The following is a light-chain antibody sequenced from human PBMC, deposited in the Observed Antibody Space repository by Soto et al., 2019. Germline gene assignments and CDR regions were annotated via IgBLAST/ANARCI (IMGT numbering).Light chain of an antibody. CDR3: QQYYDWPLT. CDR2: GAS. Sequence: EAVITQAPATLSLSPGERATLSCRASQNVSGDLAWYQQKPGQAPRLLIYGASTRATGIPDRFSGSGSATEFTLTISGLQSEDFAIFYCQQYYDWPLTFGGGTKVEIK. J-gene: IGKJ4*01. V-gene: IGKV3-15*01. CDR1: QNVSGD.